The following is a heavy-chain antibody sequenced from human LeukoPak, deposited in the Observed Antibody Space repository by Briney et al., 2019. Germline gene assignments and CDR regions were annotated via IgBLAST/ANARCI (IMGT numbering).Heavy chain of an antibody. CDR3: ARSQFYGSGSYQGRWFDP. CDR1: GYSISSGYY. D-gene: IGHD3-10*01. Sequence: SETLSLTCTVSGYSISSGYYWGWIRQPPGKGLEWIGYIYYSGSTNYNPSLKSRVTISVDTSKNQFSLKLSSVTAADTAVYYCARSQFYGSGSYQGRWFDPWGQGTLVTVSS. V-gene: IGHV4-38-2*02. CDR2: IYYSGST. J-gene: IGHJ5*02.